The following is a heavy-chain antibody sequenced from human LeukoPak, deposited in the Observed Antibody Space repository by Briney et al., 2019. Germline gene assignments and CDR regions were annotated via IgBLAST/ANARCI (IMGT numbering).Heavy chain of an antibody. D-gene: IGHD1-26*01. CDR1: GGSISSSSYY. CDR3: ARLGYSGSYSGYFDY. Sequence: SETLSLTCTVSGGSISSSSYYWGWIRQPPGKGLEWIGSIYYSGSTYYNPSLKSRVTISVDTSKNQFSLKLSSVTAADTAVYYCARLGYSGSYSGYFDYWGQGTLVTVSS. J-gene: IGHJ4*02. CDR2: IYYSGST. V-gene: IGHV4-39*01.